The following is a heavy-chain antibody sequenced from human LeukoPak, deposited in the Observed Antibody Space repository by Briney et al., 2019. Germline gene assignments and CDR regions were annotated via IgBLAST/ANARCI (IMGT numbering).Heavy chain of an antibody. Sequence: PGGSLRLSCAASGFTFSDHYMDWVRQAPGKGLEWVGRTRNKANSYTTDYAASVKGRFTISRDDSKNSLYLQMNSLKTEDTAVYYCARGKIASTYYFDYWGQGTLVTVSS. CDR1: GFTFSDHY. CDR3: ARGKIASTYYFDY. CDR2: TRNKANSYTT. V-gene: IGHV3-72*01. D-gene: IGHD2-2*01. J-gene: IGHJ4*02.